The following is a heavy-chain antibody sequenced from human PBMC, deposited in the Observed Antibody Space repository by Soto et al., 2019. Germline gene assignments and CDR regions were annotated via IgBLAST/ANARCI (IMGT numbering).Heavy chain of an antibody. J-gene: IGHJ6*02. V-gene: IGHV4-59*01. CDR3: ARDIRRQQLVPDYYYYGMDV. Sequence: SETLSLTCTVSGGSISSYYWSWIRQPPGKGLEWIGYIYYSGSTNYNPSLKSRVTISVDTSKNQFSLKLSSVTAADTAVYYCARDIRRQQLVPDYYYYGMDVWGQGTTVTVSS. CDR2: IYYSGST. CDR1: GGSISSYY. D-gene: IGHD6-13*01.